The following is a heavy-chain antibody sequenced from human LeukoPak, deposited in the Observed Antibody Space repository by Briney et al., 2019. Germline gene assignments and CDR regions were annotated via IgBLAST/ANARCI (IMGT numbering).Heavy chain of an antibody. CDR3: AREADYGGNSGWFDP. J-gene: IGHJ5*02. Sequence: PSETLSLTCTVSGGSISSYYWSWIRQPPGKGLEWIGEIYHSGSTNYNPSLKSRVTISVDKSKNQFSLKLNSVTAADTAVYYCAREADYGGNSGWFDPWGQGTLVTVSS. D-gene: IGHD4-23*01. V-gene: IGHV4-59*12. CDR2: IYHSGST. CDR1: GGSISSYY.